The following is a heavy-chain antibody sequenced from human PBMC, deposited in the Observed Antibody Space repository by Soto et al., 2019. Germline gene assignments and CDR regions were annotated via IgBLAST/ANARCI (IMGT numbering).Heavy chain of an antibody. CDR3: ARAQGGADNWFDP. Sequence: EAQLVESGGGLVQPGGSLRLSCAASGFTFSSYSINWLRQAPGKGLEWISYISGTSTAIYYADSVKGRFTISRDNAKNSLFLQMNSLRGEDTAVYYCARAQGGADNWFDPWGQGTLFIVSS. J-gene: IGHJ5*02. CDR2: ISGTSTAI. D-gene: IGHD3-16*01. CDR1: GFTFSSYS. V-gene: IGHV3-48*01.